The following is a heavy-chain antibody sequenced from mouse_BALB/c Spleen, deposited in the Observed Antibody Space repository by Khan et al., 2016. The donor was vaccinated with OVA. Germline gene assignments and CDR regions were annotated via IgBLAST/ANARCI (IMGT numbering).Heavy chain of an antibody. V-gene: IGHV1-80*01. CDR2: IYPGDGDT. Sequence: QVQLKQSGAELVRPGSSVKISCKASGYAFSSYWMNWVKQRPGQGLEWIGQIYPGDGDTKYNGKFKGKVTLTADKSSSTAYMQISSLTSEDSAVDFGARSGYDFFAYWGQGTLVTVSA. CDR3: ARSGYDFFAY. CDR1: GYAFSSYW. D-gene: IGHD2-14*01. J-gene: IGHJ3*01.